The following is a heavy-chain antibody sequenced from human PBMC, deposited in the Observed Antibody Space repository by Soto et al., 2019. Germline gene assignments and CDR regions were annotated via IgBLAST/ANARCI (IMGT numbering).Heavy chain of an antibody. D-gene: IGHD2-15*01. CDR2: IFYSGST. CDR1: GGSISSSSYY. CDR3: ARHLTYCSAGSCYSDFPYYGMDV. Sequence: SETLSLTCTVSGGSISSSSYYWGWIRQPPGKGLEWMGSIFYSGSTYYNPSLKSRVTISVDTSKNQFSLKLSSVTAADTAVYYCARHLTYCSAGSCYSDFPYYGMDVWGQGTTVT. V-gene: IGHV4-39*01. J-gene: IGHJ6*02.